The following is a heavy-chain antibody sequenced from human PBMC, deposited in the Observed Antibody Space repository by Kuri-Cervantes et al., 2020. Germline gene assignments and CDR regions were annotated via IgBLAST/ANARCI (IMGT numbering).Heavy chain of an antibody. J-gene: IGHJ6*02. Sequence: ETLSLTCAASGFTFSSYWMHWVRQAPGKGLVWVSRINTDGSGTSYGDSVKGRFTISRDNSKNTLYLQMNSLRAEDTAVYYCAKGLQLGQYSGWYLMGHYYYYGMDVWGQGTTVTVSS. D-gene: IGHD6-19*01. CDR3: AKGLQLGQYSGWYLMGHYYYYGMDV. V-gene: IGHV3-74*01. CDR1: GFTFSSYW. CDR2: INTDGSGT.